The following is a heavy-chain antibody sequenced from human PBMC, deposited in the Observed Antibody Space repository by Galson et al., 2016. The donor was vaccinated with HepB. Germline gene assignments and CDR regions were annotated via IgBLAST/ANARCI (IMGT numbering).Heavy chain of an antibody. J-gene: IGHJ2*01. CDR2: INSDGGTT. D-gene: IGHD4-23*01. Sequence: SLRLSCAASGFAFSRYWMHWVRQAPGKGLDWVSRINSDGGTTTYADSVKGRFTISRDNSNNTLYLEMNSLRAEDTAVYYCARDQDGGPWYFDLWGRGTLVTVSS. CDR1: GFAFSRYW. CDR3: ARDQDGGPWYFDL. V-gene: IGHV3-74*01.